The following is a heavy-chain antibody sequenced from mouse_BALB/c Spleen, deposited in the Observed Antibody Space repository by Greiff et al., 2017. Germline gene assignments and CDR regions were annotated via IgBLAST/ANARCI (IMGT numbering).Heavy chain of an antibody. V-gene: IGHV1-82*01. Sequence: QVQLKESGPELVKPGASVKISCKASGYAFSSSWMNWVKQRPGQGLEWIGRIYPGDGDTNYNGKFKGKATLTADKSSSTAYMQLSSLTSVDSAVYFCARDGDLNDGYYVDYAMDYWGQGTSVTVSS. CDR2: IYPGDGDT. CDR3: ARDGDLNDGYYVDYAMDY. J-gene: IGHJ4*01. D-gene: IGHD2-3*01. CDR1: GYAFSSSW.